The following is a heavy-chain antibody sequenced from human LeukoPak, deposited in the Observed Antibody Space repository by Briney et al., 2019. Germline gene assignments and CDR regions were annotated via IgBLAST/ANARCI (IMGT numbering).Heavy chain of an antibody. CDR2: IYHSGST. D-gene: IGHD1-26*01. Sequence: PSGTLSLTCAVSGGSISSSNWWSWVRQPPGKGLEWIGEIYHSGSTNYNPSLKSRVTISVDKSKNQFSLKLSSVTAADTAVYYCARGAVLGYSGSYYDYWGQGTLVTVSS. J-gene: IGHJ4*02. V-gene: IGHV4-4*02. CDR1: GGSISSSNW. CDR3: ARGAVLGYSGSYYDY.